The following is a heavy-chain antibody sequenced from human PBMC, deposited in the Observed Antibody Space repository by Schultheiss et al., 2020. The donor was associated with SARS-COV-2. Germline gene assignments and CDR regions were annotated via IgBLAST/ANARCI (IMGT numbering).Heavy chain of an antibody. V-gene: IGHV3-30*03. CDR2: ISYDGSNK. CDR3: ARVESPMQWLGRAEYFQH. CDR1: GFTFSSYG. Sequence: GESLKISCAASGFTFSSYGMHWVRQAPGKGLEWVAVISYDGSNKYYADSVKGRFTISRDNAKNSLYLQMNSLRAEDTAVYYCARVESPMQWLGRAEYFQHWGQGTLVTVSS. D-gene: IGHD6-19*01. J-gene: IGHJ1*01.